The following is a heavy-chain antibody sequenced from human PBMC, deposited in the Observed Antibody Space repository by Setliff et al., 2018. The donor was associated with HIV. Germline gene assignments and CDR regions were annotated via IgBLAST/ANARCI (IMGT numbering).Heavy chain of an antibody. CDR3: EVAGQ. D-gene: IGHD6-19*01. Sequence: SETLSLTCAVYGGSFNGYYWSWIRQPPGKGLEWIGYIYSSGRTNYNPSLKSRVTISVDTSKNQFSLKLSSVTAADTAVYYCEVAGQWGQGTLVTVSS. V-gene: IGHV4-4*09. CDR1: GGSFNGYY. CDR2: IYSSGRT. J-gene: IGHJ4*02.